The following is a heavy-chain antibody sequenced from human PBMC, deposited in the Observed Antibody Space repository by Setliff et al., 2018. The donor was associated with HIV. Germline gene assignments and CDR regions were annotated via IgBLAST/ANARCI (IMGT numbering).Heavy chain of an antibody. CDR1: GYTFTGYY. CDR3: ARDVYFTFSGEVIRHYLDV. Sequence: GASVKVSCKASGYTFTGYYMHWVRQAPGQGLEWMGWINPNSGGTNYAQKFQGRVTMTRDTSISTVHMELSSLTSEDTAVYYCARDVYFTFSGEVIRHYLDVWGKGTTVTVSS. D-gene: IGHD3-3*01. CDR2: INPNSGGT. V-gene: IGHV1-2*02. J-gene: IGHJ6*03.